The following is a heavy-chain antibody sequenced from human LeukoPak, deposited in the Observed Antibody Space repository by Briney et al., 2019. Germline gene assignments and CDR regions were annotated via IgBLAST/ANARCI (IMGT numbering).Heavy chain of an antibody. CDR2: ISRSSSTI. V-gene: IGHV3-48*02. CDR3: ARGLDQAVAGTYYFDY. Sequence: GGSLRLSCAASGFTFSRYSMNWVRQAPGKGLEWVSYISRSSSTIYYADSVKGRFTISRDNAKNSLYLQMNSLRDEDTAVYYCARGLDQAVAGTYYFDYWGQGTLITVSS. CDR1: GFTFSRYS. D-gene: IGHD6-19*01. J-gene: IGHJ4*02.